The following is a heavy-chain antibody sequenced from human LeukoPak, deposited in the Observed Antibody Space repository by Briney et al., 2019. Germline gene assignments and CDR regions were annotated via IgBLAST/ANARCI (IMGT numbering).Heavy chain of an antibody. Sequence: PGGSLRLSCAASGFTFDDYAMHWVRQAPGKGLEWVSLISWDGGSTYYADSVKGRFTISRDNSKNSLYLQMNSLRAEDTALYYCAKDVGSRDYYYMDVWGKGTTVTVSS. D-gene: IGHD1-14*01. CDR3: AKDVGSRDYYYMDV. V-gene: IGHV3-43D*03. CDR2: ISWDGGST. J-gene: IGHJ6*03. CDR1: GFTFDDYA.